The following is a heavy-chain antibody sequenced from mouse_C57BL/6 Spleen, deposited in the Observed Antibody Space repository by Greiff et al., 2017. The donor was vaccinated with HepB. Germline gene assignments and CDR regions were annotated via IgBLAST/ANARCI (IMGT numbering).Heavy chain of an antibody. Sequence: QVQLQQPGAELVRPGTSVKLSSKASGYTFTSYWMHWVKQRPGQGLEWIGVIDPSGSDTNYNQKFTGEATLTVDTSSRAAYMQVSSLTSEDSAVYDGAMFTGPAWFADWGHGILVTVSA. CDR1: GYTFTSYW. V-gene: IGHV1-59*01. CDR3: AMFTGPAWFAD. CDR2: IDPSGSDT. J-gene: IGHJ3*01.